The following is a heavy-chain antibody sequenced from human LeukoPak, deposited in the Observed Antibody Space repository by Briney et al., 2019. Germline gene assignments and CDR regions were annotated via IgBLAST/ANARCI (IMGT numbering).Heavy chain of an antibody. D-gene: IGHD3-22*01. Sequence: GGSLRLSCAASGFTFSSYSMNWVRQAPGKGLEWVSSISSSSYIYYADSVKGRFTISRDNAKNSLYLQMNSLRAEDTAVYYCARGTRLGYDSSGYLVDYWGQGTLVTVSS. V-gene: IGHV3-21*01. CDR1: GFTFSSYS. J-gene: IGHJ4*02. CDR3: ARGTRLGYDSSGYLVDY. CDR2: ISSSSYI.